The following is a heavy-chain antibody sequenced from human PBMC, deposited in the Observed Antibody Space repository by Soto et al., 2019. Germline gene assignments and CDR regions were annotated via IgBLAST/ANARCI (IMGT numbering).Heavy chain of an antibody. CDR3: ARIPYYQAATINWFDP. CDR2: IYHSGST. J-gene: IGHJ5*02. V-gene: IGHV4-31*03. Sequence: PSETLSLTCTVSGGSISSGGYYWSWIRQHPGKGLEWIGYIYHSGSTYYNPSLKSRVIISLDTSRDQFSLRLSSVTAADTAVYYCARIPYYQAATINWFDPWGQGTMVTVYS. CDR1: GGSISSGGYY. D-gene: IGHD2-15*01.